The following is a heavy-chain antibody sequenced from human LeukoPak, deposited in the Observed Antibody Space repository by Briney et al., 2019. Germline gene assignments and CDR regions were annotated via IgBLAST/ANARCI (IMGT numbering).Heavy chain of an antibody. CDR1: GYSFTSYW. CDR3: ARIPSFDFWSGSLFYYFDY. CDR2: IYPGDSDV. D-gene: IGHD3-3*01. Sequence: GESLKISCQAFGYSFTSYWIGWVRQMPGKGLECMGIIYPGDSDVRYSPSFQGQVTISADKSISTAYLQWSSLKASDTAMYYCARIPSFDFWSGSLFYYFDYWGPGTLVTVSS. V-gene: IGHV5-51*01. J-gene: IGHJ4*02.